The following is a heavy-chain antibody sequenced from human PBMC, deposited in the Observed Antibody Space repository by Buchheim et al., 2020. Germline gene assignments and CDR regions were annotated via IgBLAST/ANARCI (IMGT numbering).Heavy chain of an antibody. J-gene: IGHJ6*02. CDR1: GFTFSSYG. CDR3: ARDRRGYSGYVLFPSRQTNYYYGMDV. Sequence: QVQLVESGGGVVQPGRSLRLSCAASGFTFSSYGMHWVRQAPGKGLEWVAVIWYDGSNKYYADSVKGRFTISRDNSKNTLYLQMNSLRAEDTAVYYCARDRRGYSGYVLFPSRQTNYYYGMDVWGQGTT. D-gene: IGHD5-12*01. V-gene: IGHV3-33*01. CDR2: IWYDGSNK.